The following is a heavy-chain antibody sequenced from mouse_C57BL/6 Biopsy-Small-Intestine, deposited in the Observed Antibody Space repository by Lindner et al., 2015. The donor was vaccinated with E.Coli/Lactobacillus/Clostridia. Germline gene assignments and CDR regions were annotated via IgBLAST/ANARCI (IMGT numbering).Heavy chain of an antibody. D-gene: IGHD1-1*01. J-gene: IGHJ2*01. CDR3: ASITTVAFDY. CDR2: INPNNGGT. V-gene: IGHV1-22*01. Sequence: VQLQESGPELVKPGASVKMSCKASGYTFTDYNMHWVKQSHGKSLEWIGYINPNNGGTSYNQKFKGKATLTVNKSSSTAYMELRSLTSGDSAVYYCASITTVAFDYWGQGTTLTVSS. CDR1: GYTFTDYN.